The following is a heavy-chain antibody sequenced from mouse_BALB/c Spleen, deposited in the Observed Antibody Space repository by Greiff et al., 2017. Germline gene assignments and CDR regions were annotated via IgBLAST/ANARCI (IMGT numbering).Heavy chain of an antibody. V-gene: IGHV1-63*02. J-gene: IGHJ4*01. Sequence: QVHVKQSGAELVRPGTSVKISCKASGYTFTNYWLGWVKQRPGHGLEWIGDIYPGGGYTNYNEKFKGKATLTADTSSSTAYMQLSSLTSEDSAVYFCAITMVVATPYAMDYWGQGTSVTVSS. D-gene: IGHD1-1*01. CDR3: AITMVVATPYAMDY. CDR2: IYPGGGYT. CDR1: GYTFTNYW.